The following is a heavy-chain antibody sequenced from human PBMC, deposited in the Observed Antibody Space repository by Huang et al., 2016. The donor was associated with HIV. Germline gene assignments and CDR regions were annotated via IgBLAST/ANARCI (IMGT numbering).Heavy chain of an antibody. D-gene: IGHD4-17*01. Sequence: QVQLVQSGAEVKTPGSSVKVSCKASGGTFSKYAISWVRQAPGQGLEWMGGLIPMFGTPHYARKFQGRVTLRADDSARPTYVEVSSLRSEDTALYYCARGQLGSYGDYDVLYWGQGTLVTVSS. CDR1: GGTFSKYA. J-gene: IGHJ4*02. V-gene: IGHV1-69*13. CDR3: ARGQLGSYGDYDVLY. CDR2: LIPMFGTP.